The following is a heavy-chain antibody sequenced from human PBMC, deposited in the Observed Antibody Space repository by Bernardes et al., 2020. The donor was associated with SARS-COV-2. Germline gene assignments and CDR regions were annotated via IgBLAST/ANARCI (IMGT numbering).Heavy chain of an antibody. J-gene: IGHJ5*02. Sequence: SETLSLTCTVSGGSISSYYWSWIRQPPGKGLEWIGYIYYSGSTNYNPSLKSRVTISVDTSKNQFSLKLSSVTAADTAVYYCARSGEVGATRRPFQPWGQGTLVTVSS. CDR1: GGSISSYY. CDR3: ARSGEVGATRRPFQP. CDR2: IYYSGST. V-gene: IGHV4-59*01. D-gene: IGHD1-26*01.